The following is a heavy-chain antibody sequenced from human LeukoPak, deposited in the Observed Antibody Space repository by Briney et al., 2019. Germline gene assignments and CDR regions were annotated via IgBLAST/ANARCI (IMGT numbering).Heavy chain of an antibody. Sequence: ASVKVSCKASGYTFTSYGISWVRQAPGQGLEWMGWISAYNGSTNYAQKLQGRVTMTTDTSTSTAYMELRSLRSDDTAVYYCARVVDTAMDYYYYYVDVWGKGTTVTVSS. CDR1: GYTFTSYG. V-gene: IGHV1-18*01. CDR2: ISAYNGST. J-gene: IGHJ6*03. D-gene: IGHD5-18*01. CDR3: ARVVDTAMDYYYYYVDV.